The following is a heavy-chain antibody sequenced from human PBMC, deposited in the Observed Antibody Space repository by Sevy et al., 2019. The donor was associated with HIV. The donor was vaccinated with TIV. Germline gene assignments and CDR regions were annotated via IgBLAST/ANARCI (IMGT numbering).Heavy chain of an antibody. J-gene: IGHJ3*02. CDR1: GYMFSDYN. CDR3: VRDDNNAPRTLLSFDI. D-gene: IGHD1-20*01. Sequence: ASVKVSCKATGYMFSDYNMHWVRQAPGQGLEWMALINPNSGVTIYAQKFRGRVSLTRDTSMSTAYMELSALTSDDTAVYYCVRDDNNAPRTLLSFDIWGQWTMVTVSS. V-gene: IGHV1-2*06. CDR2: INPNSGVT.